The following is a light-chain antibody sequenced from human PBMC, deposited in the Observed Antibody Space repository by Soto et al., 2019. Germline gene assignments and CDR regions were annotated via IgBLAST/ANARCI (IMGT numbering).Light chain of an antibody. CDR2: DAS. J-gene: IGKJ2*03. Sequence: QMTQSPSTLSASIGDTVTITCRASQSINRWLAWYQQKPGEAPKLLIYDASSLESGVPSRFSGTGSGTEFTLIISSLQPDDFATYYCQQSHITQYSFGQGTTVEIK. V-gene: IGKV1-5*01. CDR3: QQSHITQYS. CDR1: QSINRW.